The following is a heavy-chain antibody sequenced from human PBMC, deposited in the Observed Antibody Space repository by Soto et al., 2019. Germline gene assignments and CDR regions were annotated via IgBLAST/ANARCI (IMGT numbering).Heavy chain of an antibody. Sequence: SVKVSCKASGGTFSSYALSWVRQAPGQGLEWMGGIIPIFGTAHYAQEFQGRVTITADKSTSTAYMELSSMRSEDTAVYYWARDQGSSGYLRFNWFDPWGQGTLVTVSS. J-gene: IGHJ5*02. V-gene: IGHV1-69*06. CDR1: GGTFSSYA. CDR2: IIPIFGTA. CDR3: ARDQGSSGYLRFNWFDP. D-gene: IGHD3-22*01.